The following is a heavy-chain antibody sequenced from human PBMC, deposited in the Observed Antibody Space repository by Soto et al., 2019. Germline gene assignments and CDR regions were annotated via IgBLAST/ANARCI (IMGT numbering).Heavy chain of an antibody. V-gene: IGHV3-30-3*01. D-gene: IGHD3-10*01. CDR3: ARGSAELLWFGELLDY. Sequence: QVQLVECGGGVVQPGRSLRLSCAASGFTFSSYAMHWVRQAPGKGLEWVAVISYDGSNKYYADSVKGRFTISRDNSKNTLYLQMNSLRAEDTAVYYCARGSAELLWFGELLDYWGQGTLVTVSS. J-gene: IGHJ4*02. CDR2: ISYDGSNK. CDR1: GFTFSSYA.